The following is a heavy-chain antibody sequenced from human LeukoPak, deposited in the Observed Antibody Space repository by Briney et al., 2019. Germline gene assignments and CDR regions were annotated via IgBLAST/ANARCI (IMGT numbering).Heavy chain of an antibody. CDR3: ARGPSGYHNT. CDR1: GFTFDDYA. J-gene: IGHJ4*02. Sequence: PGGSLRLSCAASGFTFDDYAMHWVRQAPGKGLEWVSGINWNSGNIAYADSVKGRFTISRDNAKNSVHLQMNSLRAEDTAVYYCARGPSGYHNTGGQGTLVTVSS. D-gene: IGHD5-12*01. CDR2: INWNSGNI. V-gene: IGHV3-9*01.